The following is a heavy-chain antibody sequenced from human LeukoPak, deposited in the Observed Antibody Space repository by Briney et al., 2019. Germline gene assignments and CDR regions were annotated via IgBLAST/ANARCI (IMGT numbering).Heavy chain of an antibody. J-gene: IGHJ4*02. Sequence: GESLKISCKGSGFDFTIYWIGWVRQMPGKGLEWMGIIYPGDSDTKYSPSFQGQVTISVDKAISTAYLQWSSLKASDTAIYYCARRNDFDYWGQGTLVTVSS. CDR2: IYPGDSDT. CDR1: GFDFTIYW. V-gene: IGHV5-51*01. CDR3: ARRNDFDY.